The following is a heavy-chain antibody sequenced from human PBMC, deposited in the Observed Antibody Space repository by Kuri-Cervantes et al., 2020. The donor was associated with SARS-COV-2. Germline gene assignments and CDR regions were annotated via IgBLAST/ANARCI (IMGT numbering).Heavy chain of an antibody. D-gene: IGHD6-19*01. CDR2: IWYDGSNK. V-gene: IGHV3-30*19. Sequence: GESLKISCAASGFTFSSYGMHWVRQAPGKGLEWVAVIWYDGSNKYYADSVKGRFTISRDNSKNTLYLQMNSLRAEGTAVYYCARYPALGAVAGTDYWGQGTLVTVSS. CDR3: ARYPALGAVAGTDY. CDR1: GFTFSSYG. J-gene: IGHJ4*02.